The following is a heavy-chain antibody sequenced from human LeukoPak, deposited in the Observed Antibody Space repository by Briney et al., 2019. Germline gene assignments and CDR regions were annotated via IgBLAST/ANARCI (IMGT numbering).Heavy chain of an antibody. CDR2: ISGSGGST. CDR1: GFTFSSYA. J-gene: IGHJ4*02. CDR3: AKDPISGYGSGSSNFDY. Sequence: GGSLRVSCAASGFTFSSYAMGWVRKAPGNGREWVSPISGSGGSTYYADSVKGRFTISRDNSKNTLYLQMNSLRAEDTTVYYCAKDPISGYGSGSSNFDYWGQGTLVTVSS. V-gene: IGHV3-23*01. D-gene: IGHD3-10*01.